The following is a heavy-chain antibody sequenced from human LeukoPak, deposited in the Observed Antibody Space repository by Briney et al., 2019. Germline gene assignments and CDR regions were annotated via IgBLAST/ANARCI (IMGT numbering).Heavy chain of an antibody. J-gene: IGHJ6*02. CDR1: GGSISSYY. CDR3: ARVWLGRNYYYGMDV. V-gene: IGHV4-4*07. Sequence: SETLSLTCTVSGGSISSYYWSWIRQPAGKGLEWIGRIYTSGSTNYNPSLKSRVTMSVDTSKNQFSLKLSSVTAVDAAVYYCARVWLGRNYYYGMDVWGQGTTVTVSS. D-gene: IGHD3-10*01. CDR2: IYTSGST.